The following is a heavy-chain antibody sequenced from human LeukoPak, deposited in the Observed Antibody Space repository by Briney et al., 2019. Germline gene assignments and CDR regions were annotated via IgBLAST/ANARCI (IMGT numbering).Heavy chain of an antibody. D-gene: IGHD6-6*01. V-gene: IGHV4-59*08. Sequence: PSETLSLTCTVSGGSISGYYWGWMRQRPGRGLQWIGFISETGSTDYNPPLERRITMSVDNSRNQVSLRVRYATAADTAIYYCARHRLKYTREYHFDSWGQGILVSVSS. CDR2: ISETGST. CDR3: ARHRLKYTREYHFDS. CDR1: GGSISGYY. J-gene: IGHJ4*02.